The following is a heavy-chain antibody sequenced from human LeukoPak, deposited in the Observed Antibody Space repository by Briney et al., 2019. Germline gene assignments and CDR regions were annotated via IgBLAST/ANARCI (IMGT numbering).Heavy chain of an antibody. CDR1: RYTFTSYD. J-gene: IGHJ4*02. D-gene: IGHD1-26*01. Sequence: GASVKVSCTASRYTFTSYDINCVRQASGQGLEWMGWMNPNSGNTGFAQKFHGRVPITRNTSISTGYMELSSLRSDDTAVYYCARRNGGYSGSYYDLWDYWGQGTLVTVSS. CDR2: MNPNSGNT. V-gene: IGHV1-8*03. CDR3: ARRNGGYSGSYYDLWDY.